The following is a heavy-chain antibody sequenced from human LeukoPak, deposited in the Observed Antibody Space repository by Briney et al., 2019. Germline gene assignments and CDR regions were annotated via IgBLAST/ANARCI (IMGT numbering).Heavy chain of an antibody. CDR3: ARVPYYYDSSGYPGLITFDY. V-gene: IGHV4-59*01. J-gene: IGHJ4*02. CDR2: IYYSGST. Sequence: PSETLSLTCTVSGGSISSYYWSWIRQPPGKGLEWIGYIYYSGSTNYNPSPKSRVTISVDTSKNQFSLKLSSVTAADTAVYYCARVPYYYDSSGYPGLITFDYWGQGTLVTVSS. CDR1: GGSISSYY. D-gene: IGHD3-22*01.